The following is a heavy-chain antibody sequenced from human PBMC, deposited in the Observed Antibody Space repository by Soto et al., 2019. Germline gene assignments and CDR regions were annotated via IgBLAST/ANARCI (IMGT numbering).Heavy chain of an antibody. CDR2: IYYSGST. CDR1: GGSISSSSYY. J-gene: IGHJ4*02. Sequence: SETLSLTCTVSGGSISSSSYYWGWIRQPPGKGLEWIGSIYYSGSTYYNPSLKSRVTISVDTSKNQFSLKLSSVTAADTAVYYCARLHGHFDYWGQGTLVTVSS. CDR3: ARLHGHFDY. V-gene: IGHV4-39*01.